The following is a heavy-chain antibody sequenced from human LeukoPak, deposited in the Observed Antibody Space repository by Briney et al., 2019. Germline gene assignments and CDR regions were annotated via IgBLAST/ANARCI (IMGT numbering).Heavy chain of an antibody. D-gene: IGHD3/OR15-3a*01. J-gene: IGHJ6*03. CDR2: IYYSGST. Sequence: SETQSLTCAVSGGSISSYYWSWIRQPPGKGLEWIGYIYYSGSTNYNPSLKSRVTISVDTSKNQFSLKLSSVTAADTAVYYCARTWTYYYYMDVWGKGTTVTVSS. CDR3: ARTWTYYYYMDV. V-gene: IGHV4-59*01. CDR1: GGSISSYY.